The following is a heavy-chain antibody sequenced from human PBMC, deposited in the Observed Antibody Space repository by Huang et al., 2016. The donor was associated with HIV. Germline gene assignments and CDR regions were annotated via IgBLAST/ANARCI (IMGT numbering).Heavy chain of an antibody. CDR1: GFTFSDYY. D-gene: IGHD3-3*01. V-gene: IGHV3-11*04. Sequence: QVQLVESGGGLVKTGGSLRLSCEASGFTFSDYYMSWIRQATGDGVEWVSSRGGCGSPINYADSVKGRFTISRDNAENSLYLQISSLRVEDTAVYYCARESYDFWNGYFSEFFYYYYMDVWGKGTTVTVAS. CDR3: ARESYDFWNGYFSEFFYYYYMDV. CDR2: RGGCGSPI. J-gene: IGHJ6*03.